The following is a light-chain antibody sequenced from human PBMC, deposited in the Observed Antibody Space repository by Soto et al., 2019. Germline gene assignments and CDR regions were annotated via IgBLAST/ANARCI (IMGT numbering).Light chain of an antibody. CDR3: QQYNNWTQIT. CDR1: ESVSSN. Sequence: IVMTQSPATLSVSPGERSTLACRPSESVSSNFAWYQQKPGQAPGLLIYGASTRAIGIPARFSGSGSGTELTLTISSLQSEDFAVYYCQQYNNWTQITFGQGTRLEIK. CDR2: GAS. J-gene: IGKJ5*01. V-gene: IGKV3-15*01.